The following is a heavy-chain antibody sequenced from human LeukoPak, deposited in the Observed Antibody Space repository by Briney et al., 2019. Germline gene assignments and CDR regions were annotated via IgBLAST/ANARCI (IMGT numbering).Heavy chain of an antibody. V-gene: IGHV4-59*01. CDR3: ARILTAMGGPYYMDV. D-gene: IGHD5-18*01. CDR1: GGSISSYY. J-gene: IGHJ6*03. CDR2: IYYSGST. Sequence: PSETLSLACTVSGGSISSYYWSWIRQPPGKGLEWIGYIYYSGSTNYNPSLKSRVTISVDTSKNQFSLKLSSVTAADTAVYYCARILTAMGGPYYMDVWGKGTTVTVSS.